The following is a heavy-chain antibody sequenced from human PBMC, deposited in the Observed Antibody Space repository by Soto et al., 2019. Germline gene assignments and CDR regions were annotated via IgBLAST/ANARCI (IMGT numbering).Heavy chain of an antibody. D-gene: IGHD2-21*01. CDR3: ARAGYGGNSGDY. J-gene: IGHJ4*02. V-gene: IGHV4-4*02. CDR1: GGSISSTNW. CDR2: THRSGST. Sequence: QVQLQESGPGLVKPSGTLSLTCAVSGGSISSTNWWSWVRQPPGKGLEWIGETHRSGSTNYNPSLRGRVTISVDKSKFQFSLKRNSVTAADTAVYYCARAGYGGNSGDYWGQGTLVTVSS.